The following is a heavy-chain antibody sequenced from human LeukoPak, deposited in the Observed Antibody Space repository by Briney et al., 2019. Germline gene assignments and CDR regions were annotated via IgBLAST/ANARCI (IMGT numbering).Heavy chain of an antibody. CDR2: ISGSGAGT. V-gene: IGHV3-23*01. D-gene: IGHD1-26*01. CDR1: GFTFSTHG. Sequence: GGTLRLSCAASGFTFSTHGMSWVRQAPGKGLEWVSAISGSGAGTYYADSVKGRFTISRDNSKNTLYLQMNSLRAEDTAVYYCAEASGTYSYDAFDIWGQGTMVTVSS. CDR3: AEASGTYSYDAFDI. J-gene: IGHJ3*02.